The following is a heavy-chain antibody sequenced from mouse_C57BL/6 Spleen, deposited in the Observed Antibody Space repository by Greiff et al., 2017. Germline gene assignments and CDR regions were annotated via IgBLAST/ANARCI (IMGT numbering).Heavy chain of an antibody. CDR3: AREVTGAMDY. CDR2: IHPNSGST. CDR1: GYTFTSYW. V-gene: IGHV1-64*01. Sequence: VQLQQSGAELVKPGASVKLSCKASGYTFTSYWMHWVKQRPGQGLEWIGMIHPNSGSTNYNEKFKSKATLTVDKSSSTAYMQLSSLTSEDSAVYYCAREVTGAMDYWGQGTSVTVSS. J-gene: IGHJ4*01. D-gene: IGHD2-2*01.